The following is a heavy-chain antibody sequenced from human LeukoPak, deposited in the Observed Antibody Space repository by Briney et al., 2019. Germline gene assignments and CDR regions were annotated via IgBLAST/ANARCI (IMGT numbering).Heavy chain of an antibody. V-gene: IGHV1-69*02. D-gene: IGHD1-14*01. CDR2: IIPILGIA. CDR3: ARIYHFDNAFVPGGY. CDR1: GGTFSSYT. J-gene: IGHJ4*02. Sequence: SVKVSCKASGGTFSSYTISWVRQAPGQGLEWMGRIIPILGIANYAQKFQGRVTITADKSTSTAYMELSSLRSEDTAGYYFARIYHFDNAFVPGGYWGQGTLVTVSS.